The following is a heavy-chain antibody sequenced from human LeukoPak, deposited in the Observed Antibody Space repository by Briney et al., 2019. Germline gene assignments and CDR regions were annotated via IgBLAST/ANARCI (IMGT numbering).Heavy chain of an antibody. Sequence: GGSLRLSCAASGFTFSDHYMDWVRQAPGKGLEWVGRTRNKANSYTTEYAASVKGRFTISRDDSKNSLYLQMNSLKTEDTAVYYCARGMEGYAAGDYYYYGMDVWGQGTTVTVSS. CDR3: ARGMEGYAAGDYYYYGMDV. D-gene: IGHD3-3*01. CDR1: GFTFSDHY. J-gene: IGHJ6*02. V-gene: IGHV3-72*01. CDR2: TRNKANSYTT.